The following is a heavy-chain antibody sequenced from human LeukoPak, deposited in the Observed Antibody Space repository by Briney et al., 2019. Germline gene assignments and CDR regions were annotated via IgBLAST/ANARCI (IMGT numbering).Heavy chain of an antibody. CDR1: GYRFNAYW. Sequence: GESLKISCKGSGYRFNAYWIARVRQMPRKGLEWMGIIYPDDSDTRYSPSFQGQVTISADKSVRTAYLQWSSLKASDTAMYYCARPHITSYYDSRGYDAFDVWGQGTMVTVSS. V-gene: IGHV5-51*01. CDR2: IYPDDSDT. J-gene: IGHJ3*01. CDR3: ARPHITSYYDSRGYDAFDV. D-gene: IGHD3-22*01.